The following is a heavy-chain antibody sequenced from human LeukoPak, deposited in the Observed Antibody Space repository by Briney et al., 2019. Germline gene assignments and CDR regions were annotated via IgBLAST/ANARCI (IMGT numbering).Heavy chain of an antibody. Sequence: SGTLSLTCTVSGGSISSYYWSWIRQPPGKGLEWIGYIYYSGSTNYNPSLKSRVTISVDTSKNQFSPKLSSVTAADTAVYYCARARGSVDAFDYWGQGTLVTVSS. CDR1: GGSISSYY. CDR2: IYYSGST. D-gene: IGHD5/OR15-5a*01. J-gene: IGHJ4*02. V-gene: IGHV4-59*01. CDR3: ARARGSVDAFDY.